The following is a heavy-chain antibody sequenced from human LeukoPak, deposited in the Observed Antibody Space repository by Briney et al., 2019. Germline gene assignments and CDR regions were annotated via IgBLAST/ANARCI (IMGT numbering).Heavy chain of an antibody. Sequence: ASVKVSCKASGYTSISYYIHWARQAPGQGLEWMGVINPSGGSTSYTQKLQGRVTMTRDTSTSTVYMELSSLKSEDTAVYYCTRTYTSSSPFDYWGQGTLVTVSS. CDR1: GYTSISYY. CDR3: TRTYTSSSPFDY. V-gene: IGHV1-46*04. CDR2: INPSGGST. D-gene: IGHD6-6*01. J-gene: IGHJ4*02.